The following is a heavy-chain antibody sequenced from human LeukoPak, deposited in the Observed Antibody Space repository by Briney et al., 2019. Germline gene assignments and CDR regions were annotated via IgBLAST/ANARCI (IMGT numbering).Heavy chain of an antibody. V-gene: IGHV3-23*01. Sequence: GGSLRLSCAASGFTFSSYAMSWVRQAPGKGLEWVSAISGSGGSTYYADSVKGRFTISRDNSKNTLYLQMNSLRAEDTAVYNCAKDPYGSASYNEFDYWGQGTLVTVSS. CDR1: GFTFSSYA. J-gene: IGHJ4*02. D-gene: IGHD3-10*01. CDR3: AKDPYGSASYNEFDY. CDR2: ISGSGGST.